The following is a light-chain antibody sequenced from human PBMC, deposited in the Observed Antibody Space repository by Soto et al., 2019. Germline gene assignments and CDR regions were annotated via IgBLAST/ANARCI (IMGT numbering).Light chain of an antibody. V-gene: IGLV2-14*01. CDR3: SSYTIRGTLV. J-gene: IGLJ2*01. CDR2: EVS. CDR1: SSDVGGYKY. Sequence: QSALTQPASVSGSPGQSLTISCTGSSSDVGGYKYVSWYQQHPGKAPKLMIYEVSNRHSGVSDRFSGSKSGNTASLTISGLQAVDEADYYCSSYTIRGTLVFGGGTKLTVL.